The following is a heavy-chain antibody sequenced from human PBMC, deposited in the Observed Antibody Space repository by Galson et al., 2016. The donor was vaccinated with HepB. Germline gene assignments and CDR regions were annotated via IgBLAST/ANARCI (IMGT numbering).Heavy chain of an antibody. V-gene: IGHV3-74*01. Sequence: SLRLSCAASGFPFSSYMMHWVRQAPGKWLVWVTRINSDGSTTIYADSVKGRFTISRDNAKNTVYLQMNSLRAEDTAVYYCARLGRYTGWYSVYWGQGTLFTVSS. D-gene: IGHD3-16*02. CDR3: ARLGRYTGWYSVY. CDR2: INSDGSTT. CDR1: GFPFSSYM. J-gene: IGHJ4*02.